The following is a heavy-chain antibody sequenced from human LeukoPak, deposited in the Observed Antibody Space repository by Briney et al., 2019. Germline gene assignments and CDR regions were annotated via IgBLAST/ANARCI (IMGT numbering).Heavy chain of an antibody. V-gene: IGHV4-39*07. CDR3: ARAIGAGSAERCSYGYGVHRGYYYMDV. J-gene: IGHJ6*03. CDR2: IYYSGST. D-gene: IGHD5-18*01. Sequence: SETLSLTCTVSGGSISSSSYYWGWIRQPPGKGLEWIGSIYYSGSTYYNPSLKSRVTISVDTSKNQFSLKLSSVTAADTAVYYCARAIGAGSAERCSYGYGVHRGYYYMDVWGKGTTVTVSS. CDR1: GGSISSSSYY.